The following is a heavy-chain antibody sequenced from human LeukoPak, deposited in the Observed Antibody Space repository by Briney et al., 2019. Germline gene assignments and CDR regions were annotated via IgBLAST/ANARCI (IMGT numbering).Heavy chain of an antibody. CDR3: ASLQGELLDYYFDY. CDR1: GFTVSSNY. CDR2: IYSGGST. Sequence: GRSLRLSCAASGFTVSSNYMSWVRQAPGKGLEWVSVIYSGGSTYYADSVKGRFTISRDNSKNTLYLQMNSLRAEDTAVYYCASLQGELLDYYFDYWGQGTLVTVSS. V-gene: IGHV3-53*01. D-gene: IGHD1-26*01. J-gene: IGHJ4*02.